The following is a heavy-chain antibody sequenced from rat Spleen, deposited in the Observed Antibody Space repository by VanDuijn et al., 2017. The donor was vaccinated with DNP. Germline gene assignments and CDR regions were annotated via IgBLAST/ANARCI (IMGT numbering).Heavy chain of an antibody. D-gene: IGHD1-6*01. V-gene: IGHV3-3*01. CDR2: IDSEGST. Sequence: EVQLQESGPGLVKPSQSLSLTCSVTGYSITSNYWGWIRKFPGNELEWMGYIDSEGSTSYHPSLKSRISITRDTSTKPFFLQVNSVKSEDTATYYCARGYDTDYYYGLFDYWGQGVMVTVSS. CDR3: ARGYDTDYYYGLFDY. CDR1: GYSITSNY. J-gene: IGHJ2*01.